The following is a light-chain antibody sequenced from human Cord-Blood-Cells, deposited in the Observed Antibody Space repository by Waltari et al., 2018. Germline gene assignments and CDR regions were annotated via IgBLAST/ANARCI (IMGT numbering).Light chain of an antibody. CDR2: EGS. J-gene: IGLJ1*01. CDR1: SSDVGSYNL. V-gene: IGLV2-23*03. Sequence: QSALTQPASVSGSPGQSITISCTGTSSDVGSYNLFSWYQQHPDKAPKLMIYEGSKRPSGVSNRFAGSKSGNTASLTISGLQAEDEADYYCCSYAGSSTFYVFGTGTKVTVL. CDR3: CSYAGSSTFYV.